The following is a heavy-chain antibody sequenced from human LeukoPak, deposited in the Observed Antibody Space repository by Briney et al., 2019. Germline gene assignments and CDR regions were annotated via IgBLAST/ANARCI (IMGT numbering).Heavy chain of an antibody. D-gene: IGHD6-19*01. J-gene: IGHJ4*02. CDR3: ARDPGYNSGWQPPDY. CDR2: INPNSGGT. V-gene: IGHV1-2*02. Sequence: ASVKVSCKASGYTFTGYYMHWVRQAPGQGLEWMGWINPNSGGTNYAQKFQGRLTMTRDTSISTAYMELSRLRSDDTAVYYCARDPGYNSGWQPPDYWGQGTLVTVSS. CDR1: GYTFTGYY.